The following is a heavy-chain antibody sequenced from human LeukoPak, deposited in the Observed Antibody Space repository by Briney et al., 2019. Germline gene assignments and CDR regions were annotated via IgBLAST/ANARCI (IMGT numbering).Heavy chain of an antibody. J-gene: IGHJ4*02. Sequence: GGSLRLSCAASGFTFSSYAMHWVRQAPGKGLEWVAVISYDGSNKYYADSVKGRFTISRDNSKNTLYLQMNSLRAEDTAVYYCAKGSDIVATIFDYWGQGTLVTVSS. D-gene: IGHD5-12*01. CDR1: GFTFSSYA. V-gene: IGHV3-30-3*01. CDR3: AKGSDIVATIFDY. CDR2: ISYDGSNK.